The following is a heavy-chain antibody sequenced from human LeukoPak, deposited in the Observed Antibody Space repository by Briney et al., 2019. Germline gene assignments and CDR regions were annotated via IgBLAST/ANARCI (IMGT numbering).Heavy chain of an antibody. J-gene: IGHJ6*02. CDR3: ARDSRSIAAARGLYYYYYGMDV. Sequence: PSETLSLTCTVSGGSISSYYWSWIRQPPGKGLEWIGYIYYSGSTNYNPSLKSRVTISVDTSKNQFSLKLSSVTAADTAVYYCARDSRSIAAARGLYYYYYGMDVWGQGTTVTVSS. CDR1: GGSISSYY. V-gene: IGHV4-59*01. CDR2: IYYSGST. D-gene: IGHD6-13*01.